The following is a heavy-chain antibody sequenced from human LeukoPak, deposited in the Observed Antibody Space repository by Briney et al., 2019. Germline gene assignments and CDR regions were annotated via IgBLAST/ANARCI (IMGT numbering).Heavy chain of an antibody. J-gene: IGHJ4*02. D-gene: IGHD3-22*01. CDR1: GYTFTSYA. V-gene: IGHV1-3*01. Sequence: GASVKVSCKASGYTFTSYAMHWVRQAPGQRLEWMGWINAGNGNTKYSQKFQGRVTITRDTSASTAYMELSSLRSDDTAVYYCARSDSSGYYFFDYWGQGTLVTVSS. CDR2: INAGNGNT. CDR3: ARSDSSGYYFFDY.